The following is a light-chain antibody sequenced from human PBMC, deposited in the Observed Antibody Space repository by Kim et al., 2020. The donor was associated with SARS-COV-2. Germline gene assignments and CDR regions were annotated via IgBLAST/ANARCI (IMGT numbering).Light chain of an antibody. CDR3: NSRDSSGNPVV. J-gene: IGLJ2*01. CDR2: GKN. Sequence: SYELTQDPAVSVALGQTVRITCQGDSLRSYYASWYQQKPGQAPVLVIYGKNNRPSGIPDRFSDSSSGNTASLTITGAQAEDEADYYCNSRDSSGNPVVFGGGTKLTVL. CDR1: SLRSYY. V-gene: IGLV3-19*01.